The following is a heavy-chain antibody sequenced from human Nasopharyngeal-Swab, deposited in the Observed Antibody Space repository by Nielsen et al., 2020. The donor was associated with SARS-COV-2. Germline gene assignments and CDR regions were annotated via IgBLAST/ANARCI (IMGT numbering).Heavy chain of an antibody. V-gene: IGHV3-74*03. CDR2: LKTDGSDT. CDR3: ARETSASGAYYFDF. J-gene: IGHJ4*02. D-gene: IGHD3-16*01. Sequence: GESLKISCAASGFSFSTYWMRWVRHTPGKGLVWVSRLKTDGSDTMYADSVKGRFTISRDNAKNTMYLQMNSLREEDTALYYCARETSASGAYYFDFWGRGTRVTVSS. CDR1: GFSFSTYW.